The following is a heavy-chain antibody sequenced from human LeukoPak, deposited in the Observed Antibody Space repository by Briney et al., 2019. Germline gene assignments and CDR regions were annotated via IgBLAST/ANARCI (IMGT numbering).Heavy chain of an antibody. CDR2: ITTSGVTT. CDR1: GFTFSAYE. Sequence: GGSLRLSCAASGFTFSAYEMSWVRQAPGKGPEWISYITTSGVTTSYTDSVKGRFTISRDNAKNSLDLQMNSLRAEDTAVYYCARDTMVRGVYFDYWGQGILVTVSS. J-gene: IGHJ4*02. CDR3: ARDTMVRGVYFDY. D-gene: IGHD3-10*01. V-gene: IGHV3-48*03.